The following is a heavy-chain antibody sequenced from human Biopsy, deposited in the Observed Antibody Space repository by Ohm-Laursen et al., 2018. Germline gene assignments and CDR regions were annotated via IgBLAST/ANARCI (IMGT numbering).Heavy chain of an antibody. CDR2: INPNSGHA. V-gene: IGHV1-2*02. J-gene: IGHJ6*02. D-gene: IGHD3-9*01. CDR3: ARVQDYQSIDGYYGLDL. CDR1: GDTFGGYY. Sequence: ASVKVSCNASGDTFGGYYLHWVRQAPGHGLEWMGWINPNSGHANYAQSFQGRLTVTRDTSISTAYMELTSLTSDDTAIYYCARVQDYQSIDGYYGLDLWGQGTTVIVSS.